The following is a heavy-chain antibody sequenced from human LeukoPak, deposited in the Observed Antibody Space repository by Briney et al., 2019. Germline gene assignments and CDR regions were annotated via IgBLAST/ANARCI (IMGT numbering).Heavy chain of an antibody. D-gene: IGHD5-18*01. V-gene: IGHV1-46*01. CDR3: ARAHSYGTHFDY. Sequence: ASVKVSCKASGYTFTSYYMHWVRQAPGQGLEWMGIINPSGGSTSYAQKFQGRVTITADESTSTAYMELSSLRSEDTAVYYCARAHSYGTHFDYWGQGTLVTVSS. J-gene: IGHJ4*02. CDR1: GYTFTSYY. CDR2: INPSGGST.